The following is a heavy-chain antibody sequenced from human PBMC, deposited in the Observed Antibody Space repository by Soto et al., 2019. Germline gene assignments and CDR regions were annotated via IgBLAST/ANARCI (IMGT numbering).Heavy chain of an antibody. J-gene: IGHJ6*02. V-gene: IGHV1-46*03. CDR1: GYTFTSYY. CDR3: ARELLSSGWPYYGMDV. Sequence: ASVKVSCKASGYTFTSYYMHWVRQAPGQGLEWMGIINPSGGSTSYAQKFQGRVTMTRDTSTSTVYMELSSLRSEDTAVYYCARELLSSGWPYYGMDVWGQGTTVTVSS. CDR2: INPSGGST. D-gene: IGHD6-19*01.